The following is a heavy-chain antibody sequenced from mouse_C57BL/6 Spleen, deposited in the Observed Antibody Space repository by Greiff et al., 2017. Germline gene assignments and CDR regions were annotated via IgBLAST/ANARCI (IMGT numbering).Heavy chain of an antibody. CDR3: ARRAYYGSSYDFDY. J-gene: IGHJ2*01. V-gene: IGHV14-2*01. Sequence: VQLQPSGAELVKPGASVKLSCTASGFNIKDYYMHWVKQRPEQGLEWIGRIDPEDGDTKYAPKFQGKATITADTSSNTAYLQLSSLTSEDTAVYYCARRAYYGSSYDFDYWGQGTTLTVSS. D-gene: IGHD1-1*01. CDR1: GFNIKDYY. CDR2: IDPEDGDT.